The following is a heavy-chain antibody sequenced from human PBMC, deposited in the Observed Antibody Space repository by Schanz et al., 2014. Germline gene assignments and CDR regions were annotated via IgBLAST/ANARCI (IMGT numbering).Heavy chain of an antibody. V-gene: IGHV3-48*01. CDR1: GFTFSNYS. Sequence: EVQLLESGGALVQPGGSLRLSCSASGFTFSNYSMNWVRQAPGKGLEWVSDISDSGDSTHYADSVKGRFTISRDNSKNTLYLQMNSLRADDSAIYYCAKDHPSSGWPAFDVWGQGTQVTVSS. J-gene: IGHJ4*02. CDR2: ISDSGDST. D-gene: IGHD6-19*01. CDR3: AKDHPSSGWPAFDV.